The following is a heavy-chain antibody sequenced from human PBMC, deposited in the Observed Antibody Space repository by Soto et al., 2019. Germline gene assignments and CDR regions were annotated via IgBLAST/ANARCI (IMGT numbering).Heavy chain of an antibody. CDR2: IDPSDSYT. Sequence: GESLKISCKGSGYSFTSYWISWVRQMPGKGLEWMGRIDPSDSYTNYSPSFQGHVTISADKSISTAYLQWSSLKASDTAMYYCESFGDSSSGVIGYWGQGTLVTVSS. J-gene: IGHJ4*02. CDR3: ESFGDSSSGVIGY. CDR1: GYSFTSYW. V-gene: IGHV5-10-1*01. D-gene: IGHD6-6*01.